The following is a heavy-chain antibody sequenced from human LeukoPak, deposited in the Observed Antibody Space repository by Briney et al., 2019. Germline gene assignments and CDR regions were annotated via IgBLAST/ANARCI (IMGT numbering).Heavy chain of an antibody. V-gene: IGHV3-48*03. D-gene: IGHD1-26*01. J-gene: IGHJ4*02. Sequence: GGSLRLSCANSGFTFSSYVMNWVSQAPGKGLEWISYITTSGTSTYYTDSVKGRFTISRDNGKTTLSLQMNSLRAEDTAVYYFVVHSATSFYWGQGTLVTVSS. CDR1: GFTFSSYV. CDR2: ITTSGTST. CDR3: VVHSATSFY.